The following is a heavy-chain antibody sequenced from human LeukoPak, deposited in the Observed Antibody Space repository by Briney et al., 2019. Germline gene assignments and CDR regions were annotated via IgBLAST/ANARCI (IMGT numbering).Heavy chain of an antibody. V-gene: IGHV3-23*01. Sequence: GGSLRLSCAASGFTFSSYAMNWVRQAPGKGLEWVSAISGSGGSIYYADSVKGRFTISRDSSRNTPYLQMNSLRAEDTAVYYCAKDLGVATTPPDYWGQGTLVTVSS. CDR2: ISGSGGSI. CDR3: AKDLGVATTPPDY. CDR1: GFTFSSYA. J-gene: IGHJ4*02. D-gene: IGHD5-12*01.